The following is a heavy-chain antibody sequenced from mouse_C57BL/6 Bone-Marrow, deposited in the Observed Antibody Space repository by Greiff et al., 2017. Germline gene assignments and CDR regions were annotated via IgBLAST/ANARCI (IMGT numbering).Heavy chain of an antibody. D-gene: IGHD1-1*01. CDR2: IHPNSGST. J-gene: IGHJ3*01. CDR3: ARDDYYGSSYFSY. CDR1: GYTFTSYW. Sequence: QVQLQQPGAELVKPGASVKLSCKASGYTFTSYWMHWVKQRPGQGLEWIGMIHPNSGSTNYNEKFKSKATLTVDKSSSTAYMQLSSLTSEDSAVYYGARDDYYGSSYFSYWGQGTLVTVSA. V-gene: IGHV1-64*01.